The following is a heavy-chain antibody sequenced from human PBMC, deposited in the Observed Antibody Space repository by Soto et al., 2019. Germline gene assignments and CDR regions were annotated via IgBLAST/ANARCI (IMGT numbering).Heavy chain of an antibody. Sequence: GGSQRVPNAAFEFTCGSYAVSWVSQATGKGLEWVSAISGSGGSTYYADSVKGRFTISRDNVQNSLYLQMHSLRAEDTAVYYCARERGSGWTFDYWGQGTLVTGSS. J-gene: IGHJ4*02. CDR2: ISGSGGST. D-gene: IGHD6-19*01. CDR3: ARERGSGWTFDY. CDR1: EFTCGSYA. V-gene: IGHV3-23*01.